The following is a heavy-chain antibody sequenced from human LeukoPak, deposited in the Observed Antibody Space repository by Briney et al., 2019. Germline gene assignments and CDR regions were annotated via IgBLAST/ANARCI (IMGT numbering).Heavy chain of an antibody. CDR2: ISGSDGST. CDR3: AKSLGVGGYTRYKGFDQ. D-gene: IGHD5-24*01. CDR1: GFTFSSYA. V-gene: IGHV3-23*01. J-gene: IGHJ4*02. Sequence: GGSLRLSCAASGFTFSSYAMNWVRQAPGKGLEWASSISGSDGSTYYADFVKGRFTISRDNSKNTLHLQMNRLRAEDTAVYYCAKSLGVGGYTRYKGFDQWGQGTLVPVSS.